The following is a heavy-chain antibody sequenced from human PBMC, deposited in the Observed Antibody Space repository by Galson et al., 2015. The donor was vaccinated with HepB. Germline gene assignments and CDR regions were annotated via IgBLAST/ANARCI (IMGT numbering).Heavy chain of an antibody. J-gene: IGHJ6*02. CDR2: ISAYNGNT. D-gene: IGHD1-26*01. Sequence: SVKVSCKASGYTFTSYGISWVRQAPGQGLEWMGWISAYNGNTNYAQKLQGRVTMTTDTSTSTAYMELRSLRSDDTAVYYCARWSGSYRPLYYYYGMDVWGQGTTVTVSS. CDR3: ARWSGSYRPLYYYYGMDV. CDR1: GYTFTSYG. V-gene: IGHV1-18*04.